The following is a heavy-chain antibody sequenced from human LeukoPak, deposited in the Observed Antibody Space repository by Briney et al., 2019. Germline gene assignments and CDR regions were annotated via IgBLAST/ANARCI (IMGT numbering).Heavy chain of an antibody. D-gene: IGHD5-24*01. J-gene: IGHJ4*02. CDR3: ARGERGDGYNYDGVFDY. CDR2: IIPIFGTA. V-gene: IGHV1-69*05. CDR1: GGTFSSHA. Sequence: SVKVSCKASGGTFSSHAISWVRQAPGQGLEWMGRIIPIFGTANYAQKFQGRVTITTGESTSTAYMELSSLRSEDTAVYYCARGERGDGYNYDGVFDYWGQGTLVTVSS.